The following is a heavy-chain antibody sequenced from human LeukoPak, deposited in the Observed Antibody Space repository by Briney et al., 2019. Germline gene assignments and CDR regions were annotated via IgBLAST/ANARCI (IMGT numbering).Heavy chain of an antibody. J-gene: IGHJ6*03. CDR1: GLTFSTYA. CDR2: IIGSGATT. D-gene: IGHD4/OR15-4a*01. CDR3: ATNPPYGGYYYYYYMDV. Sequence: GGSLRLSCAASGLTFSTYAMSWVRQAPGKWLAWVSSIIGSGATTYYADSVKGRFTISRDNSKNTLYLQMNSLRVEGTAVYYCATNPPYGGYYYYYYMDVGGKGTTVTV. V-gene: IGHV3-23*01.